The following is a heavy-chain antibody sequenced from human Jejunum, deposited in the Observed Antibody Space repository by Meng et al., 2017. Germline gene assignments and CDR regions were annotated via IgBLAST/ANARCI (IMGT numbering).Heavy chain of an antibody. D-gene: IGHD4-11*01. J-gene: IGHJ4*02. CDR2: IYSSGST. CDR3: ARGSTGNYDD. Sequence: QMHLQESGPGLVKPSETLSLTCTVSGGSISGSYWSWIRQSPGKGLQWIGYIYSSGSTDYNPSLRSRVSMSVDTSRNQFSLELNSVTSADTAVYHCARGSTGNYDDWGQGTLVTVSS. CDR1: GGSISGSY. V-gene: IGHV4-59*01.